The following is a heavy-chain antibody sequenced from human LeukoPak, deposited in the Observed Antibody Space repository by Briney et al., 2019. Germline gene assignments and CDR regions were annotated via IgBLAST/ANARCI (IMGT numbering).Heavy chain of an antibody. D-gene: IGHD2-15*01. Sequence: ASVKVSCKASGYTFTSYGISWVRQAPGQGLEWMGWISAYNGNTNYAQKLQGRVTMTTDTSTSTAYMELRSLRSDDTAVYYCARVSRGYCSGGSCYQGGWFDPWGQGTLVTVSS. CDR2: ISAYNGNT. J-gene: IGHJ5*02. V-gene: IGHV1-18*01. CDR3: ARVSRGYCSGGSCYQGGWFDP. CDR1: GYTFTSYG.